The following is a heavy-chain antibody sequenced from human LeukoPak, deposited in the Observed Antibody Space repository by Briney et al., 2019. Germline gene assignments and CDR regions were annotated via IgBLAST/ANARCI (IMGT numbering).Heavy chain of an antibody. V-gene: IGHV3-21*01. D-gene: IGHD6-6*01. CDR2: ISSSGSYI. CDR1: GFTFGGYS. Sequence: PGGSLRLFCAASGFTFGGYSMNWVRQAPGKGLGWVSSISSSGSYIYYADSVRGRFTISRDNTKNSLYLQMNSLRAEDTAVYYCARDPLVGSSPFDFWGQGTLVTVSS. J-gene: IGHJ4*02. CDR3: ARDPLVGSSPFDF.